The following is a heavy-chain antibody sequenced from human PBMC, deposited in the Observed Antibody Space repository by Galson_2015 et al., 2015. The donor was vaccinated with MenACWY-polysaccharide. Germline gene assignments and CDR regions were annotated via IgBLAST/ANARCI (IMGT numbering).Heavy chain of an antibody. D-gene: IGHD3-10*01. CDR3: ANEDYYGSGPMNGMDV. V-gene: IGHV3-30*02. J-gene: IGHJ6*02. CDR1: GFTFSSYG. Sequence: SLRLSCAASGFTFSSYGMHWVRQAPGKGLEWVAFIRYDGSNKYYADSVKGRFTISRDNSKNTLYLQMNSLRAEDTAVYYCANEDYYGSGPMNGMDVWGQGTTVTVSS. CDR2: IRYDGSNK.